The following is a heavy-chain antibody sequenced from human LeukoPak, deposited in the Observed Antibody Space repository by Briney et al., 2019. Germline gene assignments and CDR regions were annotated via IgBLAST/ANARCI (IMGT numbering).Heavy chain of an antibody. D-gene: IGHD3-16*01. CDR1: GFTFSSYG. CDR2: IWYDGSNK. J-gene: IGHJ4*02. CDR3: ARDRGDGTAGFDY. V-gene: IGHV3-33*01. Sequence: GGSLRLSCAASGFTFSSYGMHWVRQAPGKGLEWVAVIWYDGSNKYYADSVKGRFTISRDNSKNTLYLQMNSLRAEDTAVCYCARDRGDGTAGFDYWGQGTLVTVSS.